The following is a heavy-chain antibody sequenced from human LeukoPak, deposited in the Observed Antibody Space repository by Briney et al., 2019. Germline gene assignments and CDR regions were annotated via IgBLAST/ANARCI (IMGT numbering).Heavy chain of an antibody. CDR3: ARLEGADDYGDYESAFDI. CDR2: IYPGDSDT. J-gene: IGHJ3*02. V-gene: IGHV5-51*01. CDR1: GCSFTSYW. Sequence: GESLKISCKGSGCSFTSYWIGWVRQVPVKGLEWMGIIYPGDSDTRYSPSFQGQVTISADKSISTAYLQWSSLKASDTAMYYCARLEGADDYGDYESAFDIWGQGTMVTVSS. D-gene: IGHD4-17*01.